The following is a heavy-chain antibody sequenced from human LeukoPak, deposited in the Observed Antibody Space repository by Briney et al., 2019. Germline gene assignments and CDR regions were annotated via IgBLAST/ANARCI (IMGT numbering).Heavy chain of an antibody. D-gene: IGHD3-22*01. V-gene: IGHV5-51*01. CDR3: ARYYGYDYSDSRGFYYFDY. CDR2: IYPGDSDT. Sequence: GESLKISCKGSGYSFTSYWIGWVRQMPGKGLEWLGIIYPGDSDTRYSPSFQGQVTISADKSVSTAYLQWSSLKASDTAMYYCARYYGYDYSDSRGFYYFDYWGQGSLVTVSS. CDR1: GYSFTSYW. J-gene: IGHJ4*02.